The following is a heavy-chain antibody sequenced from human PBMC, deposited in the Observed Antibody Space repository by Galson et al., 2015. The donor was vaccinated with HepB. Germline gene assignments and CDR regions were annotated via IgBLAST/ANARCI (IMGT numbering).Heavy chain of an antibody. Sequence: SCKASGYTFTSCAMHWVRQAPGQRLEWMGWINAVNGNTKYSQKFQGRVTITRDTSASTAYMELSSLRSEDTAVYYCARDHDYGSGDYWGQGTLVTVSS. CDR1: GYTFTSCA. D-gene: IGHD3-10*01. V-gene: IGHV1-3*01. CDR3: ARDHDYGSGDY. CDR2: INAVNGNT. J-gene: IGHJ4*02.